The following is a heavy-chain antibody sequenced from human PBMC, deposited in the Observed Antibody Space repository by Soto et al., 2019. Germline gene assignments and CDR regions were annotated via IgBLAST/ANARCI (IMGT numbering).Heavy chain of an antibody. Sequence: GGSLRLSCAASGFTFSTYAMSWVRQAPGKGLEWVSVICGSGGSTYYADSVKGRFTISRDNSKNTLYLQMNSLRAEDTAIYYCAKGSGGSCYSAHDSWGQGTLVTVSS. J-gene: IGHJ4*02. V-gene: IGHV3-23*01. CDR2: ICGSGGST. CDR3: AKGSGGSCYSAHDS. D-gene: IGHD2-15*01. CDR1: GFTFSTYA.